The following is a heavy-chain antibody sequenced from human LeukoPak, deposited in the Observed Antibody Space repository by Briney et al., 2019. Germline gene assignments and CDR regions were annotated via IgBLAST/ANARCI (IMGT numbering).Heavy chain of an antibody. CDR1: GGSISSGDYY. D-gene: IGHD4-17*01. V-gene: IGHV4-30-4*01. CDR3: ARARDYGDYGPGRYFDY. CDR2: IYYSGST. J-gene: IGHJ4*02. Sequence: SETLSLTCTVSGGSISSGDYYWSWIRQPPGKGLEWIGYIYYSGSTYYNPSLKSRVTISVDTSKNQFSLKLSSVTAADTAVYYCARARDYGDYGPGRYFDYWGQGTLVTVSS.